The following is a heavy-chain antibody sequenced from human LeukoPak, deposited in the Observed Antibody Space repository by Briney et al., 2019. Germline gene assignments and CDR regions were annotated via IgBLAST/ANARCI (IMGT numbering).Heavy chain of an antibody. V-gene: IGHV4-61*02. CDR3: AGGPVGATPFDY. Sequence: SETLSLTCTVSGGSISSGSYYWSWIRQPAGKGLEWIGRIYTSGSTNYNPSLKSRVTISVDTSKNQFSLKLSSVTAADTAVYYCAGGPVGATPFDYWGQGTLVTVSS. D-gene: IGHD1-26*01. CDR2: IYTSGST. J-gene: IGHJ4*02. CDR1: GGSISSGSYY.